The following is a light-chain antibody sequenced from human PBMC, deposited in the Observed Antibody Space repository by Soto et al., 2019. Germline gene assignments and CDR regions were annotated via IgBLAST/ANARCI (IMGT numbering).Light chain of an antibody. CDR2: GAS. V-gene: IGKV3-15*01. J-gene: IGKJ1*01. Sequence: EIVMTQSPATLSVSPGERATLSCRASQSVSSNLAWYQQKPGQAPRLLLYGASTRATVIPARFSGSGSGTEFSLTISSLQSEDFAVDYCQQYNNWPPWTFGQGTKVEIK. CDR3: QQYNNWPPWT. CDR1: QSVSSN.